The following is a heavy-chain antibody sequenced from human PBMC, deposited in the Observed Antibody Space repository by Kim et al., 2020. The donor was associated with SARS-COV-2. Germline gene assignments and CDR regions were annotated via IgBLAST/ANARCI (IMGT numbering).Heavy chain of an antibody. CDR3: ARDRITIFGVVIGDWFDP. J-gene: IGHJ5*02. D-gene: IGHD3-3*01. V-gene: IGHV1-69*04. CDR2: IIPILGIA. CDR1: GGTFSSYA. Sequence: SVKVSCKASGGTFSSYAISWVRQAPGQGLEWMGRIIPILGIANYAQKFQGRVTITADKSTSTAYMELSSLRSEDTAVYYCARDRITIFGVVIGDWFDPWGQGTLVTVSS.